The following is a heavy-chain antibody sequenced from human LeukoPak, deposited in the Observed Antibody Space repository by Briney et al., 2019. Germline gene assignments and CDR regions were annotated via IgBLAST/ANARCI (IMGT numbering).Heavy chain of an antibody. Sequence: ASVKVSCKASGYTFTGYYMHWVRQAPGQGLEWMGWINPNSGGTNYAQKFQGRVIMTRDTSISTAYMELSRLRSDDTAVYYCARGPAVAIGPHGYWGQGTLVTVSS. CDR1: GYTFTGYY. J-gene: IGHJ4*02. CDR3: ARGPAVAIGPHGY. D-gene: IGHD6-19*01. V-gene: IGHV1-2*02. CDR2: INPNSGGT.